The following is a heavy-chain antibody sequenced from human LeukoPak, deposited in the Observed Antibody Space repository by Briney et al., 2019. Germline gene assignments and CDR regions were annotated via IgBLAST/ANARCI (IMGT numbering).Heavy chain of an antibody. CDR2: ISAYNGNT. CDR1: GYTFTSYG. CDR3: ARDRGYGDYVRLDY. D-gene: IGHD4-17*01. V-gene: IGHV1-18*01. Sequence: ASVKVSCKASGYTFTSYGIRWVRQAPGQGLEWIGWISAYNGNTNYAQKLQGRVTMTTDTSTSKAYMELRSLRSDDTAVYYCARDRGYGDYVRLDYWGQGTLVTVSS. J-gene: IGHJ4*02.